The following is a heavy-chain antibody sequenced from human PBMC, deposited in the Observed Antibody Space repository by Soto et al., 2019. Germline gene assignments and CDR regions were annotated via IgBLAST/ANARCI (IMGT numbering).Heavy chain of an antibody. CDR1: GYTFTTSG. J-gene: IGHJ6*02. V-gene: IGHV1-18*01. D-gene: IGHD1-26*01. CDR2: ISTYNGDT. Sequence: QVQLVQSGPEVRKPGASVKVSCEASGYTFTTSGISWVRQVPGQGLEWMGRISTYNGDTNSAQNFQGRVLMTADTSTGTAYMELMSLKSDATAVYYWARQGSWPYGYYGLDVWGQGTTVTVSS. CDR3: ARQGSWPYGYYGLDV.